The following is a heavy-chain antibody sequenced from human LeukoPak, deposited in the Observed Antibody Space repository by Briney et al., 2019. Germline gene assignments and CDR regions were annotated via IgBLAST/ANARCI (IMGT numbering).Heavy chain of an antibody. CDR3: ARAHVGWGLAFDI. D-gene: IGHD3-16*01. CDR1: GFTFSGYD. CDR2: ISIGGDT. Sequence: PGGSLRLSCAASGFTFSGYDMHWVRHGPGQGLEWVAAISIGGDTYYPGSVKGRFTISRENAKNSFYLQMNILRAGDTSIYYCARAHVGWGLAFDIWGQGTVVIVSS. V-gene: IGHV3-13*01. J-gene: IGHJ3*02.